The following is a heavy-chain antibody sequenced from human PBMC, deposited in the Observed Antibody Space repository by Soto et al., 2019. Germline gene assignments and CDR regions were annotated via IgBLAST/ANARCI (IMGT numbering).Heavy chain of an antibody. V-gene: IGHV3-23*01. D-gene: IGHD1-20*01. Sequence: QFLESGGGLVQPGGSLRVHCVASGFTFGDYAMSWVRQAPGKGPEWVSSIGGTGSDTYYAASVKGRFTISRDNSKSTRYLQLNTLRVDDTAIYYCAKDAVPYNGKWDWFDTWGQGTLVTVSS. CDR2: IGGTGSDT. CDR1: GFTFGDYA. J-gene: IGHJ5*02. CDR3: AKDAVPYNGKWDWFDT.